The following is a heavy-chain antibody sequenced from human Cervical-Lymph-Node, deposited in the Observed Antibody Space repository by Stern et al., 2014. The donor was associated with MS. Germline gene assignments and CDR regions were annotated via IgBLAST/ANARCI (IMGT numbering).Heavy chain of an antibody. Sequence: QVKLVQSGTELRKPGASVRVSCKASGYAFTNYDINWVRQATGQGLEWVGWIIPNTGNAGPAQKFHGRVTISTNNSITTAYMDLSNLRSEDTAIYYCTTSQGAFWGQGTLITVSS. CDR1: GYAFTNYD. V-gene: IGHV1-8*01. J-gene: IGHJ4*02. CDR3: TTSQGAF. CDR2: IIPNTGNA. D-gene: IGHD3-16*01.